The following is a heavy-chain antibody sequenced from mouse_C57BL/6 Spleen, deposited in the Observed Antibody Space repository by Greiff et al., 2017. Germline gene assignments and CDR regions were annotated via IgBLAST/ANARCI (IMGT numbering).Heavy chain of an antibody. V-gene: IGHV1-22*01. Sequence: VQLQQSGPELVKPGASVKMSCKASGYTFTDYNMHWVKQSHGKSLEWIGYIKPNNGGTSDNQKFKGKATLTVNKSSSTAYMELRSLTSEDSAVYYCALTWKERDFDVWGTGTTVTVSS. CDR2: IKPNNGGT. J-gene: IGHJ1*03. D-gene: IGHD4-1*01. CDR1: GYTFTDYN. CDR3: ALTWKERDFDV.